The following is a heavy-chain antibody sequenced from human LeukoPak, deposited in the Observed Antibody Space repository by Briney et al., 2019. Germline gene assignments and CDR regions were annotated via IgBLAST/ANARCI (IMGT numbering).Heavy chain of an antibody. D-gene: IGHD1-26*01. CDR1: GFTFSSYS. J-gene: IGHJ4*02. Sequence: PGGSLRLSCAASGFTFSSYSMNWVRQAPGKGLEWVGRTRNKANSYTTEYAASVKGRFTISRDDSKNSLNLQMNSLKTEDTAVYYCARESKAEWEVRSFDYWGQGTLVTVSS. CDR2: TRNKANSYTT. V-gene: IGHV3-72*01. CDR3: ARESKAEWEVRSFDY.